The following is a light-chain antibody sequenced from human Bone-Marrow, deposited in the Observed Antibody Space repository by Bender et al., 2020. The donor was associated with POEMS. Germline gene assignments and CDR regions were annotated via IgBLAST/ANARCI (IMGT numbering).Light chain of an antibody. CDR1: SSNIGSNS. J-gene: IGLJ2*01. Sequence: QSVLTQPPSASGTPGQRVTISCSGGSSNIGSNSVNWYQQLPGTAPKLLIYSNNQRTSGVPDRFSGSKSGTSASLAISGLQSEDEADYYCAAWDDSLNGHVVFGGGTKLTVL. CDR3: AAWDDSLNGHVV. V-gene: IGLV1-44*01. CDR2: SNN.